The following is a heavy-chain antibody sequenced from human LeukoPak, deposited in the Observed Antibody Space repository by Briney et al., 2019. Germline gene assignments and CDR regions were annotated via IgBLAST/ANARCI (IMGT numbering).Heavy chain of an antibody. CDR3: TTDVGYSYGLYGMDV. Sequence: GGSLRLSCAASGFTFSNAWMSWVRQAPGKGLEWVGRIKSKTDGGTTDYAAPVKGRFTISRDDSKNTLYLQMNSLKTEDTAVYYCTTDVGYSYGLYGMDVWGQGTTVTVSS. J-gene: IGHJ6*02. CDR2: IKSKTDGGTT. V-gene: IGHV3-15*01. CDR1: GFTFSNAW. D-gene: IGHD5-18*01.